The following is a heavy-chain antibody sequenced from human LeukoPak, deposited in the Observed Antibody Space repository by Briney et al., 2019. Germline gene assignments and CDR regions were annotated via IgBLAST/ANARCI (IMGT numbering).Heavy chain of an antibody. V-gene: IGHV4-38-2*01. CDR2: VYHVGTT. CDR1: GYSISSGYF. J-gene: IGHJ3*02. Sequence: SETLSLTCSVSGYSISSGYFWGWIRQPPGKGLEWIGVYHVGTTDYNPSLKSRVTISVDRSKNQMSLKLSSVTAADTAVYYCARCLGFLIGSSWYPDAFDIWGQGTMVTVSS. CDR3: ARCLGFLIGSSWYPDAFDI. D-gene: IGHD6-13*01.